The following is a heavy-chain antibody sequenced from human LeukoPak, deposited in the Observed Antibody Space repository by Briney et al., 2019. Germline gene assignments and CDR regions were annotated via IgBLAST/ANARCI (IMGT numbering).Heavy chain of an antibody. V-gene: IGHV3-30-3*01. J-gene: IGHJ4*02. Sequence: GGSLRLSCAASGFTFSSYPMHWVRQAPGKGLGWVAVISYDGSNKYYADSVKGRFTISRDNSKNTLYLQMNSLRAEDTAVFYCARAPPPSDSSGYYLGYYFDYWSQGTLVTVSS. CDR3: ARAPPPSDSSGYYLGYYFDY. CDR2: ISYDGSNK. CDR1: GFTFSSYP. D-gene: IGHD3-22*01.